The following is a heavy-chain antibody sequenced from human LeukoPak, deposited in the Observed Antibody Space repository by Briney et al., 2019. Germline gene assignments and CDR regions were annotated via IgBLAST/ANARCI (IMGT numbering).Heavy chain of an antibody. CDR1: GFTFSYYA. CDR2: NNGGGGGGT. V-gene: IGHV3-23*01. CDR3: AASLPNIVVVPAAKGPFGS. D-gene: IGHD2-2*01. Sequence: PGGSLRLSCAASGFTFSYYAMSWVRQAPGKGLEWVSGNNGGGGGGTFHADSVRGRFTISRDNSKNTLYLQMSSLRAEDTAVYYCAASLPNIVVVPAAKGPFGSWGQGTLVTVSS. J-gene: IGHJ5*02.